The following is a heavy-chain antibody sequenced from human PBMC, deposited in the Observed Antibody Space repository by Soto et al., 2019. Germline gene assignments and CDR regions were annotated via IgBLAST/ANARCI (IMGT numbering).Heavy chain of an antibody. D-gene: IGHD6-19*01. CDR1: GYTFTSYA. J-gene: IGHJ6*02. CDR2: INAGNGNT. CDR3: ARDDSVAPYYYGMDV. Sequence: ASVKVSCKASGYTFTSYAMHWVRQAPGQRLEWMGWINAGNGNTKYSQKFQGRVTITRDTSASTAYMELSSLRSEDTAVYYCARDDSVAPYYYGMDVWGQGTTVTVSS. V-gene: IGHV1-3*01.